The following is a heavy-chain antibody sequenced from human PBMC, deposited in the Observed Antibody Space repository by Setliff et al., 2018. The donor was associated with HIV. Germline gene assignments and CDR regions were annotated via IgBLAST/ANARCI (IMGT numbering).Heavy chain of an antibody. V-gene: IGHV4-61*09. D-gene: IGHD2-21*02. Sequence: SETLSLTCTVSGGSISSGSYYWSWIRQPAGKGLEWIGHIYTSGSTNYNPPLKSRVTISVDTSKNQFSLKLSSVTAADTAVYYCAREPTLYCGGDCYFDYWGQGTLVTVSS. CDR3: AREPTLYCGGDCYFDY. CDR2: IYTSGST. CDR1: GGSISSGSYY. J-gene: IGHJ4*02.